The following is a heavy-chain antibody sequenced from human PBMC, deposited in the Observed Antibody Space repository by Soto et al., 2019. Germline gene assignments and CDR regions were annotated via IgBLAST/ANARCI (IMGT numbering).Heavy chain of an antibody. J-gene: IGHJ6*01. CDR3: ARGGDAFVSSSLWGGDKDDSMDG. Sequence: QEQLIQSGAEVQKPGASVKVSCKASGYTFTGHYIHWVRQAPGQGLEWIGWINPNSGGTVLAQKFQGWVTMTRDTSVSTAFIEVIRLRSDDTAIYNCARGGDAFVSSSLWGGDKDDSMDGWGQGTTVAVTS. CDR2: INPNSGGT. V-gene: IGHV1-2*04. CDR1: GYTFTGHY. D-gene: IGHD4-17*01.